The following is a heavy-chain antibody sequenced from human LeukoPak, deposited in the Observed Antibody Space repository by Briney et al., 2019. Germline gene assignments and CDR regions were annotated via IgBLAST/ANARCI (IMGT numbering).Heavy chain of an antibody. D-gene: IGHD5-18*01. V-gene: IGHV4-39*01. J-gene: IGHJ4*02. CDR1: GGSISSSSYY. CDR3: ARHGLQLEPLDY. Sequence: KPSETLSLTCTVSGGSISSSSYYWGWIRQPPGKGLEWIGSIYYSGSTYYNPSLKSRVTISVDTSKNQFSLKLSSVTAADTAVYYCARHGLQLEPLDYWGQGTLVTVSS. CDR2: IYYSGST.